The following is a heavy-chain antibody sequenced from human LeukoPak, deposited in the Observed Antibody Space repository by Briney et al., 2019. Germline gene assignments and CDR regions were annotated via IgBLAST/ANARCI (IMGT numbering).Heavy chain of an antibody. V-gene: IGHV1-18*01. CDR1: GYTFTSYG. CDR3: ARDPWDSSGLYPVRYYYCGVDV. D-gene: IGHD6-19*01. J-gene: IGHJ6*02. CDR2: ISAYNGNT. Sequence: GASVKVSCKASGYTFTSYGISWVRQAPGQGLEWMGWISAYNGNTNYAQKLQGRVTMTTDTSTSTAYMELRSLRSDDTAVYYCARDPWDSSGLYPVRYYYCGVDVWGQGTTVTVSS.